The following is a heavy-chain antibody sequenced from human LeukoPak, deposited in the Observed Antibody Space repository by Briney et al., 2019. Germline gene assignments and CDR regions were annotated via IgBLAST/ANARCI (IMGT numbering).Heavy chain of an antibody. V-gene: IGHV4-59*01. D-gene: IGHD5-18*01. Sequence: SETLSLTCTVSGGSISSYYWSWIRQPPGKGLEWIGYIYYSGSTNYNPSLKSRVTISVDTSKNQFSLKLSSVTAADTAVYYCARSPRAMVTGSDYWGQGTLVTVSS. CDR3: ARSPRAMVTGSDY. CDR1: GGSISSYY. J-gene: IGHJ4*02. CDR2: IYYSGST.